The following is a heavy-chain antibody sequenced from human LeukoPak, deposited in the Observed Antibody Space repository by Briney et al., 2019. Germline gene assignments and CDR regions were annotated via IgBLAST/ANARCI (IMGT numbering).Heavy chain of an antibody. Sequence: WGSLRLSCAASGFTFSSYGMHWVSQAPGKGLEWVAFIRYDGSNKYYADSVKGRFTISRDNAKKSLYLQMNSLRAEDTAVYYCARESFDAEAIPFDYWGQGTLVTVSS. J-gene: IGHJ4*02. CDR2: IRYDGSNK. CDR1: GFTFSSYG. V-gene: IGHV3-30*02. CDR3: ARESFDAEAIPFDY. D-gene: IGHD5-18*01.